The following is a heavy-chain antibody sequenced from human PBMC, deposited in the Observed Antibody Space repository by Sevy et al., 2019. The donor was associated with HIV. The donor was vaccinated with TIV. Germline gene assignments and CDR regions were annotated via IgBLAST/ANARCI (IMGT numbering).Heavy chain of an antibody. J-gene: IGHJ6*02. CDR2: ISYDGSNK. Sequence: GGSLRLSCAASGFTFSSYAIHWVRQAPGKGLEWVAVISYDGSNKYYADSVKGRFTISRDNSKNTLYLQMNSLRAEDTAVYYCARGNRQLLKYTYYYYGMDVWGQGTTVTVSS. CDR3: ARGNRQLLKYTYYYYGMDV. CDR1: GFTFSSYA. V-gene: IGHV3-30*04. D-gene: IGHD2-2*01.